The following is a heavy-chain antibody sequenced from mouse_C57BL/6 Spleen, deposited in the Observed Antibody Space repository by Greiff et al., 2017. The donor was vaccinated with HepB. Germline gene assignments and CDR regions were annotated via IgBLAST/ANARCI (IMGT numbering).Heavy chain of an antibody. D-gene: IGHD1-1*01. CDR3: ARSEVVALYAMDY. V-gene: IGHV1-72*01. CDR2: IDPNSGGT. CDR1: GYTFTSYW. J-gene: IGHJ4*01. Sequence: VQLQQPGAELVKPGASVKLSCKASGYTFTSYWMHWVKQRPGRGLEWIGRIDPNSGGTKYNEKFKSKATLTVDKPSSTAYMQRSSRTSEDSAVYYCARSEVVALYAMDYWGQGTSVTVSS.